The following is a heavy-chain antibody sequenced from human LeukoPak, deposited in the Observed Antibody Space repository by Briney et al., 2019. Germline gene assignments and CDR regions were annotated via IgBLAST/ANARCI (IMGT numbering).Heavy chain of an antibody. D-gene: IGHD2-21*02. CDR3: XXXXXXXDCYSGINAFDI. CDR1: GFTFSSYS. V-gene: IGHV3-21*01. J-gene: IGHJ3*02. CDR2: ISSSSSYI. Sequence: GGSLRLSCAASGFTFSSYSMNWVRQAPGKGLEWVSSISSSSSYIYYADSVKGRFTISRDNAKNSLYLQMNSLRAEDTAVYYXXXXXXXXDCYSGINAFDIWGQGTMVTVSS.